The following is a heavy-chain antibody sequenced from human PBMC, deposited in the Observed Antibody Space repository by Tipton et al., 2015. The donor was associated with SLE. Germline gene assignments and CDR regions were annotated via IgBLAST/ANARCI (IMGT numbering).Heavy chain of an antibody. CDR2: INSDGSST. D-gene: IGHD2-21*01. CDR1: GFTFSSYW. CDR3: AKDLGAYCGGDCSIDY. Sequence: SLRLSCAASGFTFSSYWMHWVRQAPGKGLVWVSRINSDGSSTSYADSVKGRFTISRDNSKNTLYLQMNSLRAEDTAVYYCAKDLGAYCGGDCSIDYWGQGTLVTVSS. V-gene: IGHV3-74*01. J-gene: IGHJ4*02.